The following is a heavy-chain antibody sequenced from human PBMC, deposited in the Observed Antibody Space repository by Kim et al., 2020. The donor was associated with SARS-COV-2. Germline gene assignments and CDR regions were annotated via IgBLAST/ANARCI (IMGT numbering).Heavy chain of an antibody. V-gene: IGHV4-59*13. J-gene: IGHJ4*02. CDR2: IYYSGST. Sequence: SETLSLTCTVSGGSISSYYWSWIRQPPGKGLEWIGYIYYSGSTNYNPSLKSRVTISVDTSKNQFSLKLSSVTAADTAVYYCARGGGRGYSYGFADYWGQG. CDR1: GGSISSYY. D-gene: IGHD5-18*01. CDR3: ARGGGRGYSYGFADY.